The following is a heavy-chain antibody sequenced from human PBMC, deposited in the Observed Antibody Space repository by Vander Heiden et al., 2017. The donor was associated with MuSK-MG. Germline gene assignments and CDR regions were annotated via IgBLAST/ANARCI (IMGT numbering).Heavy chain of an antibody. Sequence: QVQLQESGPGLVKPSETLSLTCTVSGGSISSYYWSWIRQPAGKGLEWIGRIYTSGSTNYNPSLKSRVTMSVDTSKNQFSLKLSSVTAADTAVYYCARDSVLMVYASPRGGWFDPWGQGTLVTVSS. CDR2: IYTSGST. CDR3: ARDSVLMVYASPRGGWFDP. J-gene: IGHJ5*02. CDR1: GGSISSYY. D-gene: IGHD2-8*01. V-gene: IGHV4-4*07.